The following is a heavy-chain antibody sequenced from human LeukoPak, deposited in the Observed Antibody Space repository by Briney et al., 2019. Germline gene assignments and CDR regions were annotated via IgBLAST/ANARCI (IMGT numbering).Heavy chain of an antibody. CDR3: ARVQAYGGKGYFDY. CDR2: IYYSGST. CDR1: GGSISSYY. Sequence: SETLSLTCTVSGGSISSYYWSWIRQPPGKGLGWIGFIYYSGSTNYNPSLKSRVTISVDTSKNQFSLKLSSVTAADTAVYYCARVQAYGGKGYFDYWGQGTLVTVSS. D-gene: IGHD4-23*01. V-gene: IGHV4-59*01. J-gene: IGHJ4*02.